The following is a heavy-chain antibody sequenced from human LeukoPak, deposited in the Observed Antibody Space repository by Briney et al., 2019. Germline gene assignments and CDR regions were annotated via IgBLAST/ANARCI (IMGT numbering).Heavy chain of an antibody. CDR1: GFIFYSYA. Sequence: GGSLRLSCAASGFIFYSYAMHWVRQAPGRGLEYVSAITSRGGSTFYADSVKGRFTISRDNSKNTLYLQMGSLRADDMAVYYCTRGPGYDYVWGSYRADYWGQGTLVTVSS. J-gene: IGHJ4*02. CDR2: ITSRGGST. V-gene: IGHV3-64*02. D-gene: IGHD3-16*02. CDR3: TRGPGYDYVWGSYRADY.